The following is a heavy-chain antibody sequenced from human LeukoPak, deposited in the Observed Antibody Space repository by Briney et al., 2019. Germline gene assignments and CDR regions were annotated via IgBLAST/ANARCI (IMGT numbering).Heavy chain of an antibody. D-gene: IGHD6-13*01. CDR1: GFTFSDYY. Sequence: GGSLRLSCAASGFTFSDYYMSWIRQAPGEGLERVSYISSSGSTIYYADSVKGRFTISRDNSKNTLYLQMNTLRADDTAVYYCAKRRQKGIIAAAGTGLDYWGQGTLVTVSS. CDR3: AKRRQKGIIAAAGTGLDY. CDR2: ISSSGSTI. V-gene: IGHV3-11*01. J-gene: IGHJ4*02.